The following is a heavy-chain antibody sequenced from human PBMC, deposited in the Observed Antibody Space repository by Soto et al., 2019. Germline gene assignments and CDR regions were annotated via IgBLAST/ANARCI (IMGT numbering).Heavy chain of an antibody. D-gene: IGHD4-17*01. CDR1: GGSINSGFYY. V-gene: IGHV4-30-4*08. J-gene: IGHJ4*02. Sequence: SETLSLTCTVSGGSINSGFYYWSWIRQHPGKGLQWIGYIYYSGTTHYSASLRSRVSISVDTSKNQFSLDLSSVTAADTAVYYCATMGTPVTGLYYFDYWGQGTLVTVSS. CDR2: IYYSGTT. CDR3: ATMGTPVTGLYYFDY.